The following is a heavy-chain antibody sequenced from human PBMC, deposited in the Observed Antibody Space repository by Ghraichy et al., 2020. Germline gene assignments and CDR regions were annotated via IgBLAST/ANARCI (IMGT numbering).Heavy chain of an antibody. V-gene: IGHV3-33*01. D-gene: IGHD6-19*01. Sequence: GESLNISCAASGFTFSTYGIHWVRQAPGKGLEWVALVGSDGRNNNYADSVKGRFTVSRDNSENTLYLQMNSLRVEDTAVYFCARDGSGWCPDYWGQGTLVTVSS. CDR3: ARDGSGWCPDY. CDR1: GFTFSTYG. J-gene: IGHJ4*02. CDR2: VGSDGRNN.